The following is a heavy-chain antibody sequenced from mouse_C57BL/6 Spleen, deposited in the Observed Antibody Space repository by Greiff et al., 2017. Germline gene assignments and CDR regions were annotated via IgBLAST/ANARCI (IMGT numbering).Heavy chain of an antibody. J-gene: IGHJ3*01. CDR3: ARDIYYDYDGGAY. CDR2: ISNGGGST. D-gene: IGHD2-4*01. V-gene: IGHV5-12*01. CDR1: GFTFSDYY. Sequence: EVKVEESGGGLVQPGGSLKLSCAASGFTFSDYYMYWVRQTPEKRLEWVAYISNGGGSTYYPDTVKGRFTISRDNAKNTLYLQMSRLKSEDTAMYYCARDIYYDYDGGAYWGQGTLVTVSA.